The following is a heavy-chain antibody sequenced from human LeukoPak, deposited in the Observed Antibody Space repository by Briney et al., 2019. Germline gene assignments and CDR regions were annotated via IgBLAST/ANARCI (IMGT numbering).Heavy chain of an antibody. D-gene: IGHD3-22*01. J-gene: IGHJ3*02. Sequence: GGSLRLSCAASGFTFSSYSMNWVRQAPGKGLEWVSYISSSSSTIYYAASVKGRFTISRDNAKNSLYLQMNSLRAEDTAVYYCARADDSSGYYADAFYSWGQGIIVSVS. V-gene: IGHV3-48*01. CDR3: ARADDSSGYYADAFYS. CDR1: GFTFSSYS. CDR2: ISSSSSTI.